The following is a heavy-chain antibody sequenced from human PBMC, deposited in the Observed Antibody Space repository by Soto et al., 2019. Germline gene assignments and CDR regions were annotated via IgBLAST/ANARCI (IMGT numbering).Heavy chain of an antibody. CDR2: IYYSGST. CDR3: ARGRFDYDSSGYYYFRFDP. V-gene: IGHV4-59*08. J-gene: IGHJ5*02. Sequence: SETLSLTCTVSGGSISSYYWSWIRQPPGKGLEWIGYIYYSGSTNYNPSLKSRVTISVDTSKNQFSLKLSSVTAADTAVYYCARGRFDYDSSGYYYFRFDPWGQGTLVTVSS. CDR1: GGSISSYY. D-gene: IGHD3-22*01.